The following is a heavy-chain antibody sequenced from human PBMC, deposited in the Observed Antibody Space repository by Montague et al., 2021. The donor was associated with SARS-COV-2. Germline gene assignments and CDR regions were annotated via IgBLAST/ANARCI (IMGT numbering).Heavy chain of an antibody. CDR3: ARDSPYCGGDCAFDY. J-gene: IGHJ4*02. D-gene: IGHD2-21*01. CDR1: GFTFSSYS. Sequence: SMRISWAASGFTFSSYSMNWVRQAPGKGLEWVSSISSSSSYIYYADSVKGRFTISRDNAKNSLYLQMNSLRAEDTAVYYCARDSPYCGGDCAFDYWGQGTLVTVSS. CDR2: ISSSSSYI. V-gene: IGHV3-21*01.